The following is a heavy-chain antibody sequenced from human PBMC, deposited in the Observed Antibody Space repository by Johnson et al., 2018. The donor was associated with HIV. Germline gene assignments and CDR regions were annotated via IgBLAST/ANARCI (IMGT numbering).Heavy chain of an antibody. D-gene: IGHD6-19*01. J-gene: IGHJ3*02. CDR1: GFTFSNYG. CDR3: AKGGGSGWSDAFDI. CDR2: IRYDGSNK. Sequence: QVHLVESGGGVVQPGGSLRLSCAASGFTFSNYGMHWVRQAPGAGLEWVAFIRYDGSNKYYADSVKGRVTVSRDNYNNILFLQMSSLRSDDTAVYYCAKGGGSGWSDAFDIWGQGTMVTVSS. V-gene: IGHV3-30*02.